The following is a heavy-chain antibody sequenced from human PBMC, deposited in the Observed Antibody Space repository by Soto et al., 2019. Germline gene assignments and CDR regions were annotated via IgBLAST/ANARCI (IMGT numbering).Heavy chain of an antibody. CDR3: ARLPGVFRLVLDY. Sequence: GASVKVSCKASGYTFHNYGVNWVRQAPGHGLEWMGRISAYNYNTHYAQNFEGGVTMTTDTSTSTAYMELRSLRSDDTAIYYCARLPGVFRLVLDYWGQGTQVTVSS. CDR1: GYTFHNYG. V-gene: IGHV1-18*01. CDR2: ISAYNYNT. D-gene: IGHD3-16*01. J-gene: IGHJ4*02.